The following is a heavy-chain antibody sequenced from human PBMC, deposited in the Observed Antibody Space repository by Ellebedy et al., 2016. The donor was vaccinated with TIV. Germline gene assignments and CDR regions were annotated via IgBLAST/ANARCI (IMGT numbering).Heavy chain of an antibody. CDR1: GFNFDGHA. Sequence: SLKISXAASGFNFDGHAMHWVRQAPGKGLEWVSRIRWNSDTIGYADSVKGRFTISRDNAKDSLYLEMNSLRAEDTAFYYCASETAGWIDNWGQGTLVTVSS. V-gene: IGHV3-9*01. CDR3: ASETAGWIDN. D-gene: IGHD6-13*01. J-gene: IGHJ4*02. CDR2: IRWNSDTI.